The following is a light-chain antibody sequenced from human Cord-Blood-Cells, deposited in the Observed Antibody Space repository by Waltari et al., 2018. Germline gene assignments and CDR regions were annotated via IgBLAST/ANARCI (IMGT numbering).Light chain of an antibody. J-gene: IGLJ2*01. V-gene: IGLV2-14*01. CDR3: SSYTSSSTVV. Sequence: QSALTQPASVSGYPGQSITISCTGTSSDVGGYNYVSWYQQHPGKAPKLMIYDVSNRPSGVSNRFSGSKYGNTASLTISGLQAEDEADYYCSSYTSSSTVVFGGGTKLTVL. CDR2: DVS. CDR1: SSDVGGYNY.